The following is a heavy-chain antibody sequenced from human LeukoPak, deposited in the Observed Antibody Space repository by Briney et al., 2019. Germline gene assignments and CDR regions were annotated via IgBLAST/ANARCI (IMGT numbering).Heavy chain of an antibody. CDR1: GFSFKTYT. CDR3: AREITIYYDTTGYIESDS. D-gene: IGHD3-22*01. CDR2: ITRTSNNI. Sequence: GGSLRLSCVASGFSFKTYTMNWVRQAPGKGLEWISLITRTSNNINYVDSVKGRFTVSRDNAQNSLYLQMDSLRVDDTAVYYCAREITIYYDTTGYIESDSWGQGTLVTVSS. V-gene: IGHV3-48*04. J-gene: IGHJ4*02.